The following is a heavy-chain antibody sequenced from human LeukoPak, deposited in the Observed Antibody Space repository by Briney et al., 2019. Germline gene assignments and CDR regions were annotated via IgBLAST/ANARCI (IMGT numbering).Heavy chain of an antibody. D-gene: IGHD3-3*01. CDR1: GFTFSSYS. J-gene: IGHJ5*02. Sequence: GSLRLSCAASGFTFSSYSMNWVRQAPGKGLAWVSSISSSSSYIYYADSVKGRFTISRDNAKNSLYLQMNSLRAEDTAVYYCARDQLGYDFWSGYAHTTFDPWGQGTLVTVSS. CDR2: ISSSSSYI. V-gene: IGHV3-21*01. CDR3: ARDQLGYDFWSGYAHTTFDP.